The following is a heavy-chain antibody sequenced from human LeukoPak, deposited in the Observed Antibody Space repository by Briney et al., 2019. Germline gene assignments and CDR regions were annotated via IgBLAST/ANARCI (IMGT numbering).Heavy chain of an antibody. CDR1: GFTFDDYA. J-gene: IGHJ4*02. V-gene: IGHV3-9*01. D-gene: IGHD6-13*01. CDR3: AKERGKAAAGSVGGFDY. Sequence: GGSLRLSCAASGFTFDDYAMHWVRQAPGKGLEWVSGISWNSGSIGYADSVKGRFTISRDNAKNSLYLQMNSLRAEDTALYYCAKERGKAAAGSVGGFDYWGQGTLVTVSS. CDR2: ISWNSGSI.